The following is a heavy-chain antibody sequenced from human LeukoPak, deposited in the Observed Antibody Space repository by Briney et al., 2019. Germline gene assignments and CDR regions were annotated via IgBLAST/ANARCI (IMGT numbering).Heavy chain of an antibody. CDR2: IYSGGST. CDR3: ARDRPYKGFDY. CDR1: GFTVSSNY. D-gene: IGHD5-24*01. V-gene: IGHV3-53*01. Sequence: GGSLRLSCAASGFTVSSNYMSWVRQAPGKGLEWVSVIYSGGSTYYADSVKGRFTISRDNSKSTLYLQMNSLRAEDTAVYYCARDRPYKGFDYWGQGTLVTVSS. J-gene: IGHJ4*02.